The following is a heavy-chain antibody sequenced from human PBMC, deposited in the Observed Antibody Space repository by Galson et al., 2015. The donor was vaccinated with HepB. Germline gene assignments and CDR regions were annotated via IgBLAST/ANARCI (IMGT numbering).Heavy chain of an antibody. CDR1: GYSFTKYW. V-gene: IGHV5-10-1*01. CDR3: ARDWGVSGTMIYYTLDY. Sequence: QSGAEVKKPGESLRISCEASGYSFTKYWISWVRQVPGKGLEWMGRIDPTDSYANYSPSFQGHVTISADKSITTAYLQWSSLKASDTAIYYCARDWGVSGTMIYYTLDYWGQGALVTVSS. D-gene: IGHD3-3*01. J-gene: IGHJ4*02. CDR2: IDPTDSYA.